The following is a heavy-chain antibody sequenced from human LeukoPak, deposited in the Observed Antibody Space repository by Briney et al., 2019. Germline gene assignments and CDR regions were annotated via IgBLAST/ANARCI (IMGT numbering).Heavy chain of an antibody. CDR1: GGSISSSSYY. J-gene: IGHJ4*02. V-gene: IGHV4-30-4*08. Sequence: SETLSLTCTVSGGSISSSSYYWGWIRQPPGKGLEWIGYIYYRGSTYYNPSLKSRLTISVDTSKNQFSLRLSSVTAADTAVYYCARGSWSSSIDYWGQGTLVTVSS. CDR3: ARGSWSSSIDY. D-gene: IGHD6-6*01. CDR2: IYYRGST.